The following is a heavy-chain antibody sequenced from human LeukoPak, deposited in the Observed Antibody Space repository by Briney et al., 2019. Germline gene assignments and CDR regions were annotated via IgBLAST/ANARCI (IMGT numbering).Heavy chain of an antibody. CDR2: ISGNGGNT. CDR1: GFNFSSYA. J-gene: IGHJ4*02. CDR3: AKHRENFGDPCLDDY. V-gene: IGHV3-23*01. Sequence: GGSLRLSCAASGFNFSSYAMSWVRQAPGKGLEWVSVISGNGGNTYYADSVKGRLTISRDNSKNTLYLQMNSLRAEDTAVYYCAKHRENFGDPCLDDYWGQGTLVTVSS. D-gene: IGHD4-17*01.